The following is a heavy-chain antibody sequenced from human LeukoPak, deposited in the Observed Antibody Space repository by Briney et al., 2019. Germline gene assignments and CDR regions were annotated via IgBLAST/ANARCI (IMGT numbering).Heavy chain of an antibody. Sequence: RTSETLSLTCTVSGGAIDNYYWSWIRQPPGKGLEWIAYVYYSGTINYNPSLESRVTISVDTSKNKFSLRLTSVAAADTAVYYCARHGTAAGSFQLWGQGTLVTVSS. CDR3: ARHGTAAGSFQL. V-gene: IGHV4-59*08. J-gene: IGHJ1*01. D-gene: IGHD2-21*02. CDR2: VYYSGTI. CDR1: GGAIDNYY.